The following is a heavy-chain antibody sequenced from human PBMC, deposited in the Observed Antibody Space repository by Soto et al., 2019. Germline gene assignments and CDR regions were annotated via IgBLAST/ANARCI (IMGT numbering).Heavy chain of an antibody. J-gene: IGHJ6*02. D-gene: IGHD6-6*01. CDR3: ARHVGSSRYGMDV. CDR1: GYAFSDYW. V-gene: IGHV5-51*01. Sequence: PGESLKISCKASGYAFSDYWIGWVRQKPGKGPEWLGSIYPGDSEKRYSPPFEGQVTISADKSISTAYLQWSSLKASDTAMYYCARHVGSSRYGMDVWGQGTTVTVSS. CDR2: IYPGDSEK.